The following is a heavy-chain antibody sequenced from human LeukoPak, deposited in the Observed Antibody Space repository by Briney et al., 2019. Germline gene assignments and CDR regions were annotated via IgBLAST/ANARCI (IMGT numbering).Heavy chain of an antibody. CDR1: GGSISSYY. D-gene: IGHD1-26*01. Sequence: SETLSLTCTVSGGSISSYYWSWIRQPAGKGLEWIGRIYTSGSNNYNPSLKSRVTMSVDTSKNQFSLKLSSVTAADTAVYYCAGPYGGSYFSYYYYGMDVWGQGTTVTVSS. CDR2: IYTSGSN. CDR3: AGPYGGSYFSYYYYGMDV. J-gene: IGHJ6*02. V-gene: IGHV4-4*07.